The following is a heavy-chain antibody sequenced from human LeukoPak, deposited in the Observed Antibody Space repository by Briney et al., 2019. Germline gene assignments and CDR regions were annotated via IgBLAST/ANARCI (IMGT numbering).Heavy chain of an antibody. D-gene: IGHD4-17*01. CDR3: AVPTVMTEDY. CDR1: GFTFSSYN. V-gene: IGHV3-21*01. Sequence: RGSPCPSRAASGFTFSSYNMNWVRQAPGKGLEWVSSISSSSSYIYYADSVKGRFTISRDNANNSLYLQMNSLRAEDTAVYYCAVPTVMTEDYWGQAAMVTDSS. J-gene: IGHJ4*02. CDR2: ISSSSSYI.